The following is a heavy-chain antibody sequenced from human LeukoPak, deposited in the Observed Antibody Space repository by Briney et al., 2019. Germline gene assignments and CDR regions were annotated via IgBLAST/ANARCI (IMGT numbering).Heavy chain of an antibody. J-gene: IGHJ4*02. CDR1: GGSFSGYY. Sequence: SETLSLTCAVYGGSFSGYYWSWIRQPPGKRLERIGEINQSGSTNYNPSLKSRVTISVDTSKNQFSLKLSSVTAADTAVYYCARGPTTDIVVVPAAREFDYWGQGTLVTVSS. CDR3: ARGPTTDIVVVPAAREFDY. V-gene: IGHV4-34*01. D-gene: IGHD2-2*01. CDR2: INQSGST.